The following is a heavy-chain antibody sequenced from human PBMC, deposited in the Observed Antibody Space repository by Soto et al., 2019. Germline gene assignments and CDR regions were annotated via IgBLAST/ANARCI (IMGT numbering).Heavy chain of an antibody. CDR1: GYTFTSYG. CDR2: ISAYNGNT. J-gene: IGHJ4*02. CDR3: AREEGFIAAAGKHPVDY. Sequence: QVQLVQSGAEVKKPGASVKVSGKASGYTFTSYGISWVRQAPGQGLEWMGWISAYNGNTNYAQKLQGRVTMTTDTATSRAYMELRSLRSDDTAVYYCAREEGFIAAAGKHPVDYWGQGTLVTVSS. V-gene: IGHV1-18*01. D-gene: IGHD6-13*01.